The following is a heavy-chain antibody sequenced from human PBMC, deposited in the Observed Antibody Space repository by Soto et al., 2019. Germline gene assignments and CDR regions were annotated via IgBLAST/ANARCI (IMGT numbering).Heavy chain of an antibody. V-gene: IGHV3-30*03. D-gene: IGHD6-19*01. Sequence: QVQLVESGGGVVQPGRSLRLSCAASGFTFSSYAMHWVRQAPGKGLGWVSVISDDGSNKYYADSVKGRFSISRDNSKDTLDLQMNSLRAEDTAVYYCATAGYSSGWYRRGGADYFDYWGQGTLVTVSS. CDR2: ISDDGSNK. CDR3: ATAGYSSGWYRRGGADYFDY. J-gene: IGHJ4*02. CDR1: GFTFSSYA.